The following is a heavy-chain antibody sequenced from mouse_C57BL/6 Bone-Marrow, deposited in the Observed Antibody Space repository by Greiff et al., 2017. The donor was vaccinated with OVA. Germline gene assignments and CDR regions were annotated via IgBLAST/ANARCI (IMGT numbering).Heavy chain of an antibody. CDR1: GYSITSGYY. D-gene: IGHD1-1*01. J-gene: IGHJ1*03. CDR3: ARDYYGSSHGYFDV. Sequence: DVKLQESGPGLVKPSQSLSLTCSVTGYSITSGYYWNWIRQFPGNKLEWMGYISYDGSNNYNPSLKNRISITRDTSKNQFFLKLNSVTTEDTATYYCARDYYGSSHGYFDVWGTGTTVTVSS. V-gene: IGHV3-6*01. CDR2: ISYDGSN.